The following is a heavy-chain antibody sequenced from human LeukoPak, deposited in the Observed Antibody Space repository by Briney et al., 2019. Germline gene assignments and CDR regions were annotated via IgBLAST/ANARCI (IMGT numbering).Heavy chain of an antibody. J-gene: IGHJ6*03. Sequence: PGGSLRLSCAASGFTFSSYAMSWVRQAPGKGLEWVSCISGSGGSTYYADSVKGRFTISRDNSKNTLYLQMNSLRAEDTAVYYCAKAGRRATTYYYYYMDVWGKGTTVTVSS. CDR1: GFTFSSYA. V-gene: IGHV3-23*01. CDR2: ISGSGGST. D-gene: IGHD1-26*01. CDR3: AKAGRRATTYYYYYMDV.